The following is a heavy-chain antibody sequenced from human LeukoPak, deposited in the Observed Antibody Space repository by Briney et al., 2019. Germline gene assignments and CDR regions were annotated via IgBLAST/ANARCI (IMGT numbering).Heavy chain of an antibody. CDR3: ARARRCSSTSCYHP. V-gene: IGHV4-34*01. Sequence: SETLSLTCAVYGGSFSGYYWSWIRQPPGKGLEWTGEINHSGSTNYNPSLKSRVTISVDTSKNQFSLKLSSVTAADTAVYYCARARRCSSTSCYHPWGQGTLVTVSS. J-gene: IGHJ5*02. CDR2: INHSGST. CDR1: GGSFSGYY. D-gene: IGHD2-2*01.